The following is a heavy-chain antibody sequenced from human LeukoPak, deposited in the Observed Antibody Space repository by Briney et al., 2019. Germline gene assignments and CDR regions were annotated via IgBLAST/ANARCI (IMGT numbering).Heavy chain of an antibody. CDR2: ISSSSSYI. J-gene: IGHJ4*02. CDR3: AREIRDSSGYYFDY. CDR1: GFTFSSYS. D-gene: IGHD3-22*01. Sequence: GGSLRLSCAASGFTFSSYSMNWVRQAPGKGLEWVSSISSSSSYIYYADSVKGRFTISRDNAKNSLYLQMNSLRAEDTAVYYCAREIRDSSGYYFDYWGQGTLVTVSS. V-gene: IGHV3-21*01.